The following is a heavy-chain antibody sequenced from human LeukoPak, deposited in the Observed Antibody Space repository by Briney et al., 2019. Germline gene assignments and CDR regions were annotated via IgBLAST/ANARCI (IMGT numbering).Heavy chain of an antibody. D-gene: IGHD3-22*01. Sequence: GGSLRLSCAASGNYWMHWVRQAPGKGLVWVSHINSDGSWTSCADSVKGRLTISRDNSKNTLYLEMNSLRAEDTAVYYCAACYDSSGYYDYWGQGTLVTVSS. CDR2: INSDGSWT. CDR3: AACYDSSGYYDY. V-gene: IGHV3-74*01. J-gene: IGHJ4*02. CDR1: GNYW.